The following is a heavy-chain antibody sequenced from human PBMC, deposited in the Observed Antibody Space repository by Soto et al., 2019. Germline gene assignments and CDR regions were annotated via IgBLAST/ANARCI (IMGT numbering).Heavy chain of an antibody. CDR1: GHTFTSYA. Sequence: ASVKVSCKASGHTFTSYAMHWVRQAPGQRLEWMGWINAGNGNTKYSQKFQGRVTITRDTSASTAYMELSSLRSEDTAVYYCARGYDFWSGPQDPWGQGTLVTVSS. CDR3: ARGYDFWSGPQDP. V-gene: IGHV1-3*01. J-gene: IGHJ5*02. CDR2: INAGNGNT. D-gene: IGHD3-3*01.